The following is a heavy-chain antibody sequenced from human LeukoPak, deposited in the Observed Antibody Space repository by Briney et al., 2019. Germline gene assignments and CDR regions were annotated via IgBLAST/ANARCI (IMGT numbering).Heavy chain of an antibody. V-gene: IGHV4-61*01. J-gene: IGHJ6*02. Sequence: SETLSLTCTVSGGSISSSSYYWSWIRQPPGKGLEWIGYIYYSGSTNYNPSLKSRVTISVDTSKNQFSLKLSSVTAADTAVYYCARVYYYDSSGYYYYYYGMDVWGQGTTVTVSS. CDR2: IYYSGST. CDR3: ARVYYYDSSGYYYYYYGMDV. CDR1: GGSISSSSYY. D-gene: IGHD3-22*01.